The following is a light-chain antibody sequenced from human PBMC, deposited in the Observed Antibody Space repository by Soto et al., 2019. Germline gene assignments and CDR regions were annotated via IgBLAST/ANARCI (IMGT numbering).Light chain of an antibody. CDR3: QQYGSSPRT. CDR1: QSVSNNY. V-gene: IGKV3-20*01. CDR2: GAS. Sequence: EIVLTQAPGTLSQTPGERATLSCRASQSVSNNYLAWYQQKPGQAPRLLIYGASSRATGIPDRFSGSGSGTDFTLTISRLEPEDFAVYYCQQYGSSPRTFGQGSKVDI. J-gene: IGKJ1*01.